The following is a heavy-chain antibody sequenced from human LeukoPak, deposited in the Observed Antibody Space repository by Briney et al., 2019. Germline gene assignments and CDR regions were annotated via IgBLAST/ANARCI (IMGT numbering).Heavy chain of an antibody. J-gene: IGHJ6*03. D-gene: IGHD6-13*01. CDR1: GVAFSSIDW. Sequence: GGTLRLSCVASGVAFSSIDWMTWVGQAPGKGLEWVANTKQDGSETNNLDSVKGRFTHSRGNTTNSAGMQMNSLTVEDTAVNFCARVAAAGTGIFVNFYYSMDIWGKGTTVTISS. V-gene: IGHV3-7*01. CDR2: TKQDGSET. CDR3: ARVAAAGTGIFVNFYYSMDI.